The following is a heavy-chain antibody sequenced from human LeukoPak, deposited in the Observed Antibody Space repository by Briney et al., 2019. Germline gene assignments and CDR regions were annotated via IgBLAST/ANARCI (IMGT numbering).Heavy chain of an antibody. CDR3: ARGGANTVTGNLGWFDP. D-gene: IGHD4-17*01. V-gene: IGHV4-39*07. J-gene: IGHJ5*02. Sequence: SEPLSLTCTVSGGSISSSSYYWGWIRQPPGKGLEWIGSIYYSGSTYYNPSLKSRVTISVDTSKNQFSLKLSSVTAADTAVYYCARGGANTVTGNLGWFDPWGQGTLVTVSS. CDR1: GGSISSSSYY. CDR2: IYYSGST.